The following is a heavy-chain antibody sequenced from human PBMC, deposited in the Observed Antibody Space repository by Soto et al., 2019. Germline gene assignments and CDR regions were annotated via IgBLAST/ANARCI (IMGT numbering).Heavy chain of an antibody. D-gene: IGHD3-9*01. CDR3: ARLEGLATISYYFDY. V-gene: IGHV4-39*01. CDR1: GDSINSDNYY. CDR2: IYYRGNT. Sequence: QLQLQESGPGLVKPSETLSLTCSVSGDSINSDNYYWGWIRQPPGKGLEWIGSIYYRGNTYYNPSLKTRVTISLDXSXXXFSLKLNSVTAADSAVYFCARLEGLATISYYFDYWGQGTLVTVSS. J-gene: IGHJ4*02.